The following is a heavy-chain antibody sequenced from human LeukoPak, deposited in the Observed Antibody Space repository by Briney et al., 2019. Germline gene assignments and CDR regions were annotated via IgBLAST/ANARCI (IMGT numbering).Heavy chain of an antibody. CDR3: ARDGRGYSGYDSEYNWFDP. CDR1: GGSISSYY. V-gene: IGHV4-59*01. J-gene: IGHJ5*02. D-gene: IGHD5-12*01. CDR2: IYYSGST. Sequence: SETLSLTCTVSGGSISSYYWSWIRQPPGKGLEWIGYIYYSGSTNYNPSLKSRVTISVDTSKNQFSLKLSSVTAADMAVYYCARDGRGYSGYDSEYNWFDPWGQGTLVTVSS.